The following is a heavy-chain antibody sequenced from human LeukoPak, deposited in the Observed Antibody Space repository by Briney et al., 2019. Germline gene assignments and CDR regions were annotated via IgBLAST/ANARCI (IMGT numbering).Heavy chain of an antibody. V-gene: IGHV3-7*01. CDR1: GFTFSSHW. CDR2: INQDGNEK. J-gene: IGHJ5*01. CDR3: ARDQKAAVAGSYDS. D-gene: IGHD6-19*01. Sequence: GGSLRLSCAASGFTFSSHWMSWVRQAPGKGLEWVANINQDGNEKYYVDSVKGRFTISRDNAENSLYLQMNSLRVEDTAVYYCARDQKAAVAGSYDSWGQGALVTVSS.